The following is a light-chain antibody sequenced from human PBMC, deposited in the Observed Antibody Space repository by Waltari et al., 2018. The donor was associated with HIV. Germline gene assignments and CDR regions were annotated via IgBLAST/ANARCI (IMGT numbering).Light chain of an antibody. CDR3: QQYGSSPWT. Sequence: EIVLPQSPGTLSLSPGERATLSCRASPSVSSSYLAWYQQKPGQAPRLLIYGASSRATGIPDRFSGSGSGTDFTLTISRLEPEDFAVYYCQQYGSSPWTFGQGTKVEIK. CDR2: GAS. V-gene: IGKV3-20*01. CDR1: PSVSSSY. J-gene: IGKJ1*01.